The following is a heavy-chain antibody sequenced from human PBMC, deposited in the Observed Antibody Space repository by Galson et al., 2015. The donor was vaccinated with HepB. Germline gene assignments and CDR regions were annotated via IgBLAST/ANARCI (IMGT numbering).Heavy chain of an antibody. V-gene: IGHV3-15*07. D-gene: IGHD3-3*01. J-gene: IGHJ6*03. CDR1: GFTFSNAW. Sequence: SLRLSCAASGFTFSNAWMNWVRQAPGKGLEWVGRIKSKTDGGTTDYAAPVKGRFTISRDDSKNTLYLQMNSLKTEDTAVYYCTTDHLNRRPGDFFDYYYYMDVWGKGTTVTVSS. CDR3: TTDHLNRRPGDFFDYYYYMDV. CDR2: IKSKTDGGTT.